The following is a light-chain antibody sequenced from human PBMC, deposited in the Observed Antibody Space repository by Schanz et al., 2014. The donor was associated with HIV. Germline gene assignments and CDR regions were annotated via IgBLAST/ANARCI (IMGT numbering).Light chain of an antibody. CDR1: ISNIGNNG. CDR2: TNN. V-gene: IGLV1-44*01. CDR3: AAWDVNLNGPV. Sequence: QSVLIQPHSASGTPGQRITFSCSGSISNIGNNGVNWYQQLPETAPRLLIYTNNQRPSGVPARFSGSKSGTSASLAISGLQSEDEADYYCAAWDVNLNGPVFGGGTKLTVL. J-gene: IGLJ2*01.